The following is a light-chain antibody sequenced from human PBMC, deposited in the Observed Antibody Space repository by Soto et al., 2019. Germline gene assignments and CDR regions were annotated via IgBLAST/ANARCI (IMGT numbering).Light chain of an antibody. CDR3: CSYAGSSYV. V-gene: IGLV2-23*01. CDR2: EGS. Sequence: QSALTQPASVSGSPGQSITIYCTGTSSDVGSYNLVSWYQQHPGKAPKLMIYEGSKRPSGVSNRFSGSKSGNTASLTLSGLQAEDEADYYCCSYAGSSYVFGIGTKVTVL. J-gene: IGLJ1*01. CDR1: SSDVGSYNL.